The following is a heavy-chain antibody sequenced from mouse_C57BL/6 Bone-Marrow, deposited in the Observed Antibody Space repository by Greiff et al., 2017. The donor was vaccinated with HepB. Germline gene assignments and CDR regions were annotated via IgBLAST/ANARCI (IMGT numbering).Heavy chain of an antibody. Sequence: VMLVESGAELVRPGTSVKVSCKASGYAFTNYLIEWVKQRPGQGLEWIGVINPGSGGTNYNEKFKGKATLTADKSSSTAYMQLSSLTSEDSAVYFCARPLYGSSYWYFDVWGTGTTVTVSS. V-gene: IGHV1-54*01. J-gene: IGHJ1*03. D-gene: IGHD1-1*01. CDR1: GYAFTNYL. CDR3: ARPLYGSSYWYFDV. CDR2: INPGSGGT.